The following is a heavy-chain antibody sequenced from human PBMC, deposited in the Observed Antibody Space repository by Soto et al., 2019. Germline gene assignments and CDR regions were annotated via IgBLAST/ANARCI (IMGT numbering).Heavy chain of an antibody. CDR1: GYSFSSYS. D-gene: IGHD2-8*01. CDR2: ISHNSGTI. J-gene: IGHJ5*02. V-gene: IGHV3-48*01. Sequence: EVQLVESGGILVQPGESLKLSCEASGYSFSSYSMNWVRQVPGKGPEWISYISHNSGTIYYADSVNGRFTISRANAKNSLYLDMTNVRVEDTAVYYCARVAMAEGGPGSWGQGTLVTVSS. CDR3: ARVAMAEGGPGS.